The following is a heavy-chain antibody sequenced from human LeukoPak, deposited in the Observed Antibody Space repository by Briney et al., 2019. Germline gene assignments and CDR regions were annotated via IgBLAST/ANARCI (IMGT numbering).Heavy chain of an antibody. CDR2: ISAYNGNT. V-gene: IGHV1-18*01. J-gene: IGHJ4*02. Sequence: RWASVKVSCKASGYTFTSYGISWVRQAPGQGLEWMGWISAYNGNTNYAQKLQGRVTMTTDTSTSTAYMELRSLRSDDTAVYYCARDQDVRWELTPLNPLFDYWGQGTLVTVSS. CDR1: GYTFTSYG. CDR3: ARDQDVRWELTPLNPLFDY. D-gene: IGHD1-26*01.